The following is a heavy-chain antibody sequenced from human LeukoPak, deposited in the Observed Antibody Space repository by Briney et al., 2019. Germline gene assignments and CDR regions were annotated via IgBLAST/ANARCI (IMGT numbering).Heavy chain of an antibody. D-gene: IGHD1-26*01. Sequence: SVKVSCKASGGTFSSYAISWVRQAPGQGLEWMGGIIPIFGTANYAQKFQGRVTIIADESTSTAYMELSSLRSEDTAVYYCARGGSYLGYFDYWGQGTLVTVSS. CDR2: IIPIFGTA. CDR1: GGTFSSYA. V-gene: IGHV1-69*13. J-gene: IGHJ4*02. CDR3: ARGGSYLGYFDY.